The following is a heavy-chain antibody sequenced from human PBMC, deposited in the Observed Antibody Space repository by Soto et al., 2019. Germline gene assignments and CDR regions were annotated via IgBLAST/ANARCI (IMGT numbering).Heavy chain of an antibody. CDR1: GFTFSDHY. CDR3: ARRVIVEDAVDI. J-gene: IGHJ3*02. Sequence: EVQLVESGGGLVQPGGSLRLSCAASGFTFSDHYMDWVRQAPGKGLEWVGRTRNKANSYTTEYAASVKGRFTISRDDSKNSLYLQMNSLKTEDTAVYYCARRVIVEDAVDIWGQVTMVTVSS. CDR2: TRNKANSYTT. D-gene: IGHD1-26*01. V-gene: IGHV3-72*01.